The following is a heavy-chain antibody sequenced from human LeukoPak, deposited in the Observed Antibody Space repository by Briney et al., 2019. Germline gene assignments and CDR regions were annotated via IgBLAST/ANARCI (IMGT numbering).Heavy chain of an antibody. V-gene: IGHV3-30-3*01. J-gene: IGHJ4*02. CDR1: GFTFSSYA. Sequence: PGGSLRLSCAASGFTFSSYAMHWVRQAPGKGLEWVAVISYDGSNKYYADSVKGRFTISRDNSKNTLYLQMNSLRAEDTAVYYCARDDVPYYYDSSGFDYWGQGTLVTVSS. CDR2: ISYDGSNK. D-gene: IGHD3-22*01. CDR3: ARDDVPYYYDSSGFDY.